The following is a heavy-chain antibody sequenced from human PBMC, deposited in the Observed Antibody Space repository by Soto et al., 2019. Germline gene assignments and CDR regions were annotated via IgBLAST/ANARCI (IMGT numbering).Heavy chain of an antibody. D-gene: IGHD3-22*01. CDR3: ARDYYDSSGYYFWFDP. V-gene: IGHV4-59*01. CDR1: GGSISSYY. CDR2: IYYSGST. Sequence: LTCTVSGGSISSYYWSWIRQPPGKGLEWIGYIYYSGSTNYNPSLKSRVTISVDTSKNQFSLKLSSVTAADTAVYYCARDYYDSSGYYFWFDPWGQGTLVTVPQ. J-gene: IGHJ5*02.